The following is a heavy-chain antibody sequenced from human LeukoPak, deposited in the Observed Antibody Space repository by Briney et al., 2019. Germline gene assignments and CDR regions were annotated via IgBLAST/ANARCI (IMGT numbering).Heavy chain of an antibody. V-gene: IGHV3-21*01. D-gene: IGHD5-24*01. CDR2: ISSSSSYI. J-gene: IGHJ5*02. CDR3: ARDPGRWLQLGYGWFDP. CDR1: GFTFSSYS. Sequence: GGSLRLSCAASGFTFSSYSMNWVRQAPGKGLEWVSSISSSSSYIYYADSVKGRFTISRDNAKSSLYLQMNSLRAEDTAVYYCARDPGRWLQLGYGWFDPWGQGTLVTVSS.